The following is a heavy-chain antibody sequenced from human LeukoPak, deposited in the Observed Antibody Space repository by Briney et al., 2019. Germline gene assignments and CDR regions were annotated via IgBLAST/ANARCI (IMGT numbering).Heavy chain of an antibody. V-gene: IGHV4-30-2*01. CDR2: IYHSGST. CDR1: GGSISSGGYS. Sequence: SQTLSLTCAVSGGSISSGGYSWSWIRQPPGKGLEWIGYIYHSGSTYYNPSLKSRVTISVDRSKNQFSLKLSSVTAADTAVYYCARPLGYCSSSSCPQSWFDPWGQGTLVTVSS. CDR3: ARPLGYCSSSSCPQSWFDP. J-gene: IGHJ5*02. D-gene: IGHD2-2*01.